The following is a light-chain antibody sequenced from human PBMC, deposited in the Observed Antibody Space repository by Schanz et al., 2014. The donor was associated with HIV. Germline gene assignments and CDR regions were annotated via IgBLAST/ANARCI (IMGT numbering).Light chain of an antibody. J-gene: IGKJ1*01. Sequence: EIVLTQSPGTLSLSPGERATLSCRASRYVVNNYLSWYQQKPGQAPRLLIYAASNRATGIPDRFSASGSGADSTLTISSLQSEDFAVYYCQQYNSYWTFGQGTKVEIK. CDR2: AAS. CDR1: RYVVNNY. CDR3: QQYNSYWT. V-gene: IGKV3-20*01.